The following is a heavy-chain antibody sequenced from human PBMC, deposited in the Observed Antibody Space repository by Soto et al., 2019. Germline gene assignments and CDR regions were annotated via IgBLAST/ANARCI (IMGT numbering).Heavy chain of an antibody. Sequence: ASVKVSCKASGYSFTDYHIHWVRQAPGQGLEWLGRINPKSGGTSTAQKFQGWVTMTTDTSISTASMELTRLTSDDAAIYYCARGDSTDCSNGVCSFFYNHDMDVWGQGTTVTVS. CDR3: ARGDSTDCSNGVCSFFYNHDMDV. CDR1: GYSFTDYH. J-gene: IGHJ6*02. D-gene: IGHD2-8*01. CDR2: INPKSGGT. V-gene: IGHV1-2*04.